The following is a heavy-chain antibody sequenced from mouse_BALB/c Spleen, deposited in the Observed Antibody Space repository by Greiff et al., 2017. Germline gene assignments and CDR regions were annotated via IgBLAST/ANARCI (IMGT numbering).Heavy chain of an antibody. J-gene: IGHJ4*01. CDR1: GYSITSDYA. CDR3: ARSGGNSPYYAMDY. Sequence: EVQLVESGPGLVKPSQSLSLTCTVTGYSITSDYAWNWIRQFPGNKLEWMGYISYSGSTSYNPSLKSRISITRDTSKNQFFLQLNSVTTEDTATYYCARSGGNSPYYAMDYWGQGTSVTVSS. CDR2: ISYSGST. V-gene: IGHV3-2*02. D-gene: IGHD2-1*01.